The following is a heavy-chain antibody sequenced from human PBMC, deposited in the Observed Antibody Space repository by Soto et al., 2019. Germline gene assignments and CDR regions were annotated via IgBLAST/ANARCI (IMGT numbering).Heavy chain of an antibody. CDR1: SFPFSNAW. CDR2: IKSKTDGGKI. V-gene: IGHV3-15*07. D-gene: IGHD6-13*01. Sequence: EVQLVESGGGLVKPGGSLRLSCAASSFPFSNAWMNWVGQAPGKGLEWVGRIKSKTDGGKIDNAAPMKGRFTISRDDSKNTLFLQMNSLKTEDTAMYYCTTIGSSWCPWGQGTLVTVSS. J-gene: IGHJ5*02. CDR3: TTIGSSWCP.